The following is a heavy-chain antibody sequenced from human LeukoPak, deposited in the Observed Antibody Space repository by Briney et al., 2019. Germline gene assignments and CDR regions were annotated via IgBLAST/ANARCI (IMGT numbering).Heavy chain of an antibody. CDR1: GYDFSRYG. J-gene: IGHJ4*02. D-gene: IGHD1-26*01. CDR3: VREVGSTRVEFAF. CDR2: ISVSTGNT. Sequence: ASVKVSCKASGYDFSRYGISWVRQAPGQGLEFMGWISVSTGNTNHAQKLQGRVTMTTDTSTDTAYMELRSLSSDDTALYFCVREVGSTRVEFAFWGQGTLVTVSS. V-gene: IGHV1-18*01.